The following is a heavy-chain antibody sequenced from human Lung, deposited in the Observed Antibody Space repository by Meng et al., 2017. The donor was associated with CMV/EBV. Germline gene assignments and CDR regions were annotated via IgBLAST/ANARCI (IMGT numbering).Heavy chain of an antibody. CDR1: GYIFTKYD. CDR3: ARYVPNGSFWYFDF. V-gene: IGHV1-18*01. D-gene: IGHD6-13*01. Sequence: QVQLVQSGADAKKPGASMKVFCKASGYIFTKYDISWVRQAPGQGLEWMGWISVKNGEAKYPQNFQGRVTMTTDTTTSTAYMELRSLTSDDTAVYYCARYVPNGSFWYFDFWGRGTLVTVSS. CDR2: ISVKNGEA. J-gene: IGHJ2*01.